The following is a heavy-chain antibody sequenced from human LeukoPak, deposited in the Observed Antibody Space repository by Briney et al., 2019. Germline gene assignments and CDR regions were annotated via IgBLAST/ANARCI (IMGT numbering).Heavy chain of an antibody. CDR2: ISSSSSYI. J-gene: IGHJ4*02. CDR1: GFTFSSYS. CDR3: ARGNGRGYSYGPPDY. Sequence: GSLRLSCAASGFTFSSYSMNWVRQAPGKGLEWVSSISSSSSYIYYADSVKGRFTISRDNAKNSLYLQMNSLRAEDTAVYYCARGNGRGYSYGPPDYWGQGTLVTVSS. V-gene: IGHV3-21*01. D-gene: IGHD5-18*01.